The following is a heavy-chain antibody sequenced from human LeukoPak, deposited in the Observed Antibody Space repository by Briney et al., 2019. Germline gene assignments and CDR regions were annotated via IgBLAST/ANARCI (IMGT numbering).Heavy chain of an antibody. Sequence: SETLSLTCTVSGGSISSYYWSWIRQPPGKGLEWIGYIYYSGSTNYNPSLKSRVTIPVDTSKNQFSLKLSSVTAEDTAVYYCARDQAGYGDFTFQHWGQGTLVTVSS. CDR3: ARDQAGYGDFTFQH. CDR1: GGSISSYY. CDR2: IYYSGST. D-gene: IGHD4-17*01. J-gene: IGHJ1*01. V-gene: IGHV4-59*01.